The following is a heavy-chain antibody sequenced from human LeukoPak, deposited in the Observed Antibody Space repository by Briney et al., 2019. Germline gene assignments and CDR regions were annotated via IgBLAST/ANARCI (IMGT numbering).Heavy chain of an antibody. V-gene: IGHV4-34*01. J-gene: IGHJ4*02. CDR2: INHSGST. CDR3: ARGRNARLELRGDCGY. Sequence: SETLSLTCAVSGGSFSGYYWTWIRQPPGKGLEWIGDINHSGSTNYNPSLKSRVTISIDTSKNQISLKLSSVTAADTAVYYWARGRNARLELRGDCGYWGQGTLVTVSS. CDR1: GGSFSGYY. D-gene: IGHD5-24*01.